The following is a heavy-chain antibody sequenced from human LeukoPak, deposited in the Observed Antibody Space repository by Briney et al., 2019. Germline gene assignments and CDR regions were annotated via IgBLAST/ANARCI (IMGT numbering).Heavy chain of an antibody. CDR1: GFTFSSYA. J-gene: IGHJ4*02. CDR3: ARDHQAAAVYDY. Sequence: GGSLRLSCAASGFTFSSYAMSWVRQAPGKGLEWVSAISGSGGSTYYADSVKGRFTISRDNAKNSLYLQMNSLRAEDTAVYYCARDHQAAAVYDYWGQGTLVTVSS. V-gene: IGHV3-23*01. D-gene: IGHD6-13*01. CDR2: ISGSGGST.